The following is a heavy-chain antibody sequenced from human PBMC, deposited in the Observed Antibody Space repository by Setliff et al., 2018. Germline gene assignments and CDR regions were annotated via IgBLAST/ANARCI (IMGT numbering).Heavy chain of an antibody. V-gene: IGHV3-7*01. CDR3: ARQATDY. J-gene: IGHJ4*02. CDR2: IKQDGSEK. CDR1: GFTFSRYW. Sequence: PGGSLRLSCAASGFTFSRYWMSWVRQAPGKGLEWVANIKQDGSEKYYVDSVKGRFTISRDNSKNTLYLQMNSLRAEDTALYYCARQATDYWGQGTLVTVSS.